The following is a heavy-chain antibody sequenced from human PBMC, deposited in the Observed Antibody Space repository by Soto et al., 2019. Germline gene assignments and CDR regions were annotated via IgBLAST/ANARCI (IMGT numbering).Heavy chain of an antibody. CDR2: IMPFFGSG. CDR3: ARDRAGYYSHFVY. Sequence: ASVKVSCKALRGTFTNYAFSWVRQAPGQGLEWMGGIMPFFGSGNYAQKFQGRINITADESTSSVYLELTSLRSEDTAVYYCARDRAGYYSHFVYWGQGTLVTVSS. D-gene: IGHD3-22*01. V-gene: IGHV1-69*13. J-gene: IGHJ4*02. CDR1: RGTFTNYA.